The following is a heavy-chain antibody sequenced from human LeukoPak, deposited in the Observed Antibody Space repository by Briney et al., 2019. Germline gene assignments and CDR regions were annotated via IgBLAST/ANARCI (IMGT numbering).Heavy chain of an antibody. D-gene: IGHD3-22*01. J-gene: IGHJ4*02. CDR1: GYTFTHYY. CDR3: ARAAGYYDSSGYWEFDY. V-gene: IGHV1-2*02. Sequence: ASVKVSCKASGYTFTHYYMHCVRHAPGQGLEWMGWINPSSGGTNYAQKFQGRVTVTRDTSISTAYMDLSRLRSDDTAVYYCARAAGYYDSSGYWEFDYWGQGTLVTVSS. CDR2: INPSSGGT.